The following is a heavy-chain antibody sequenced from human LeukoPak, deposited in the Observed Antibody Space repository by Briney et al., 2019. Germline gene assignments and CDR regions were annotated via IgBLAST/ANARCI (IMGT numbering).Heavy chain of an antibody. J-gene: IGHJ6*02. Sequence: SETLSLTCSFSGASISTAGYYWTWIRQSPGEGLEWLGYVYYTGAIDYNPSLKSRLTISLDTSKNKFSLKLSSVTAADTAVYYCARDHSYYFGSVTSTPDVWGQGTAVTVSS. CDR1: GASISTAGYY. V-gene: IGHV4-31*03. CDR3: ARDHSYYFGSVTSTPDV. D-gene: IGHD3-10*01. CDR2: VYYTGAI.